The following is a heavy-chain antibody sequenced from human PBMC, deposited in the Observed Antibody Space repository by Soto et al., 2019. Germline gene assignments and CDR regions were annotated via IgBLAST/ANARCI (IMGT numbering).Heavy chain of an antibody. CDR1: GFTFSSYS. V-gene: IGHV3-21*01. J-gene: IGHJ6*02. Sequence: PVGSLRLSCAASGFTFSSYSMNWVRQAPGKGLEWVSSISSSSSYIYYADSVKGRFTISRDNAKNSLYLQMNSLRAEDTAVYYCARDGITGTTGPYYYYGMDVWGQGTTVTVSS. CDR2: ISSSSSYI. D-gene: IGHD1-20*01. CDR3: ARDGITGTTGPYYYYGMDV.